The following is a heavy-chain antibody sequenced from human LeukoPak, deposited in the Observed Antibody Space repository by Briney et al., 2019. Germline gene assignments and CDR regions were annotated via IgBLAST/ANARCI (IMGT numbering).Heavy chain of an antibody. J-gene: IGHJ6*03. CDR3: AKDFSSASYTSYDYYTDI. CDR1: GGSVTTTIYY. V-gene: IGHV4-39*07. D-gene: IGHD6-25*01. Sequence: SEALSLTCTVSGGSVTTTIYYWGWIRQPPGKGLEWIGCVYYSGNTYYNPSLKSRVTISTDTSKNQFSRKGSSVTAADTAIYYCAKDFSSASYTSYDYYTDIWGKGKTATGSS. CDR2: VYYSGNT.